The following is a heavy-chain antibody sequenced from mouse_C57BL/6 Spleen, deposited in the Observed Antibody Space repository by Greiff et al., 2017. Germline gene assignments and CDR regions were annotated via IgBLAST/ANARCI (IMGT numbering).Heavy chain of an antibody. V-gene: IGHV1-52*01. CDR2: IDPSDSET. J-gene: IGHJ2*01. CDR1: GYTFTSYW. CDR3: AREKGSYFDY. Sequence: QVQLKQPGAELVRPGSSVKLSCKASGYTFTSYWMHWVKQRPIQGLEWIGNIDPSDSETNYNQKFKDKATLTVDKYSSTAYMQLSSLTSEDSAVYYCAREKGSYFDYWGQGTTLTVSS.